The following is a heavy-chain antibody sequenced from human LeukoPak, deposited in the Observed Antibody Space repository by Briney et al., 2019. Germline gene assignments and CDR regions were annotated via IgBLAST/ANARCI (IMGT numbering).Heavy chain of an antibody. CDR2: IYPGDSDT. D-gene: IGHD6-19*01. CDR3: ASLLKGYSSGWFI. J-gene: IGHJ3*02. V-gene: IGHV5-51*01. CDR1: GYSFTSYW. Sequence: GESPKISCKGSGYSFTSYWIGWVRQMPGKGLEWMGIIYPGDSDTRYSPSFQGQVTISADKSISTAYLQWSSLKASDTAMYYCASLLKGYSSGWFIWGQGTMVTVSS.